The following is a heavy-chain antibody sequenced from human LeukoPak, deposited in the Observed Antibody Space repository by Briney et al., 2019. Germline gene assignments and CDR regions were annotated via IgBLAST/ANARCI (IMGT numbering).Heavy chain of an antibody. D-gene: IGHD3-9*01. CDR3: ARILRYFDWKNYYYMDV. CDR1: GFTFSSYS. V-gene: IGHV3-21*01. J-gene: IGHJ6*03. CDR2: ISSSSSYI. Sequence: GGSLRLSCAASGFTFSSYSMNWVRQAPGKGLEWVSSISSSSSYIYYADSVKGRFTISRDNAKNSLYLQMTSLRAEDTAVYYCARILRYFDWKNYYYMDVWGKGTTVTVSS.